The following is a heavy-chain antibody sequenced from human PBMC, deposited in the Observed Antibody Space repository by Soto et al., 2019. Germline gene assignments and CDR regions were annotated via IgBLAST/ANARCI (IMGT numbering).Heavy chain of an antibody. Sequence: QIRLVQSGGEVRTPGASVKVSCKASGYTFSSYGIMWVRQAPGQGLEWLGWINPPSGVTNYAPKFQGKVTVTTDTPTTTGYIHLRNPTFDDTPVYYCARDWYPRFDPWGQGTLVTVSS. V-gene: IGHV1-18*01. J-gene: IGHJ5*02. D-gene: IGHD6-13*01. CDR2: INPPSGVT. CDR3: ARDWYPRFDP. CDR1: GYTFSSYG.